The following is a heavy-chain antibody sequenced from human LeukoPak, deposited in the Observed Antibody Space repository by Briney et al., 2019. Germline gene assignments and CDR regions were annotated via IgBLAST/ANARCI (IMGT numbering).Heavy chain of an antibody. J-gene: IGHJ6*02. D-gene: IGHD1-1*01. V-gene: IGHV3-30*03. CDR3: VKGNWEDNHYYFGLDV. CDR1: GFTFNKYG. Sequence: GRSLRLSCAASGFTFNKYGMHWVRQAPGKGLEWVAVVSFDSYNEFYGDSVKGRFTISRDNSKNMVDLQMDSLRPEDTAVYFCVKGNWEDNHYYFGLDVWGQGTTVTVAS. CDR2: VSFDSYNE.